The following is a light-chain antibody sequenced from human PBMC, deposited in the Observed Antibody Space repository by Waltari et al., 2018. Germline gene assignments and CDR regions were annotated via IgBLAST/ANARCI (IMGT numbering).Light chain of an antibody. Sequence: QSALTQPASVSGSPGQSITISCTGTSSDVGGYNYVSWYQQHPGKAPKLMIYDVSNRPSGVSYRFSGSKSGNTASLTISGLQAEDEADYYCSSYISSSTLELFGGGTSLTVL. CDR1: SSDVGGYNY. V-gene: IGLV2-14*03. CDR3: SSYISSSTLEL. CDR2: DVS. J-gene: IGLJ2*01.